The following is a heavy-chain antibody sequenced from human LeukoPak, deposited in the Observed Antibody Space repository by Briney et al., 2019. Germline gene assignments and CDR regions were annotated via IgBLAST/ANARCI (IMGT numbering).Heavy chain of an antibody. CDR2: ISGSGGST. D-gene: IGHD6-13*01. CDR1: GFTFSSYA. Sequence: GGSLRLSCAASGFTFSSYAMSWVRQAPGKGLEWVSAISGSGGSTYCADSVKGRFTISRDNSKNTLYLQMNSLRAEDTAVYYCAKVETAAAATLRGFDYWGQGTLVTVSS. V-gene: IGHV3-23*01. J-gene: IGHJ4*02. CDR3: AKVETAAAATLRGFDY.